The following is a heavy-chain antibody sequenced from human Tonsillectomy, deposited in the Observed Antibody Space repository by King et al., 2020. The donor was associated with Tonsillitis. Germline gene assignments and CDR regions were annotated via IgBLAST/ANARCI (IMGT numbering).Heavy chain of an antibody. D-gene: IGHD4-17*01. CDR1: GFTFSRSG. CDR3: AKSYHDYGDYGHFDY. CDR2: ISYDGSNK. J-gene: IGHJ4*02. V-gene: IGHV3-30*18. Sequence: VQLVESGGGVVQPGRSLRLSCAASGFTFSRSGMHWVRQAPGKGLAWVSVISYDGSNKYYADYVKGRFTISRDNSRNTLYLQMNSLRAEDTAVYYCAKSYHDYGDYGHFDYWGQGTLVTVSS.